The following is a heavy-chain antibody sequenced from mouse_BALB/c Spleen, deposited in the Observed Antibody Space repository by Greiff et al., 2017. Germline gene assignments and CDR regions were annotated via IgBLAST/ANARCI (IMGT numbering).Heavy chain of an antibody. J-gene: IGHJ4*01. CDR2: IYPGDGDT. CDR3: ARAIYYGNYDAMDY. Sequence: VHLVESGPELVKPGASVKISCKASGYAFSSSWMNWVKQRPGQGLEWIGRIYPGDGDTNYNGKFKGKATLTADKSSSTAYMQLSSLTSVDSAVYFCARAIYYGNYDAMDYWGQGTSVTVSS. CDR1: GYAFSSSW. D-gene: IGHD2-1*01. V-gene: IGHV1-82*01.